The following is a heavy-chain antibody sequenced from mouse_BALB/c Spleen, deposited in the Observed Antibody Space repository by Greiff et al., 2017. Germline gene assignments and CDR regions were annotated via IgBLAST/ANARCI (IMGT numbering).Heavy chain of an antibody. CDR2: IRNKANGYTT. V-gene: IGHV7-3*02. CDR1: GFTFTDYY. Sequence: EVKLVESGGGLVQPGGSLRLSCATSGFTFTDYYMSWVRQPPGKALEWLGFIRNKANGYTTAYSASVQGRFTISRDNSQSILYLQMNTLRAEDSATDYCARDSDYGYLDVWGAGTTVTVSS. CDR3: ARDSDYGYLDV. D-gene: IGHD2-4*01. J-gene: IGHJ1*01.